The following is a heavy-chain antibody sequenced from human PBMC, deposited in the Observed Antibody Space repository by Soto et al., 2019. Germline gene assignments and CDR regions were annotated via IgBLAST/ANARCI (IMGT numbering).Heavy chain of an antibody. D-gene: IGHD6-13*01. CDR3: AREIAAAISRSDAQDI. J-gene: IGHJ3*02. V-gene: IGHV1-46*01. CDR1: GFSITNYH. Sequence: ASVKVSCKASGFSITNYHMHLLRHAPGQGLEWLGVITPLGGDTTYAQKFQGRVTMTADMSTSKVHMDVSSLRSDDTAVYYCAREIAAAISRSDAQDIWGQGTMVTVSS. CDR2: ITPLGGDT.